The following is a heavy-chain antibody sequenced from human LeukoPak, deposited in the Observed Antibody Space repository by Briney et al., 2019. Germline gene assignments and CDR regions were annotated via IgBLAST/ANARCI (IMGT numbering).Heavy chain of an antibody. V-gene: IGHV1-2*02. CDR2: INPNSGGT. CDR3: ARLLLNDY. Sequence: ASVKVSCKASGYTFTSYDINWVRQAPGQGLEWMGWINPNSGGTNYAQKFQGRVTMTRDTSISTAYMELSRLRSDDTAVYYCARLLLNDYWGQGTLVTVSS. J-gene: IGHJ4*02. CDR1: GYTFTSYD. D-gene: IGHD2-15*01.